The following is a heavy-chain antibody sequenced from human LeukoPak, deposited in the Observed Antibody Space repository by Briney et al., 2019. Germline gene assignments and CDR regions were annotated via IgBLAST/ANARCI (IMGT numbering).Heavy chain of an antibody. CDR2: ISSSGSAI. D-gene: IGHD1-26*01. V-gene: IGHV3-48*04. CDR1: GFTFSSYS. Sequence: GGSLRLSCAASGFTFSSYSMNWVRQAPGKGLEWVSYISSSGSAINYADSVKGRFTISRDNAKNSLYLQMNSLRAEDTAVYYCARAEWELHYWGQGTLVTVSS. J-gene: IGHJ4*02. CDR3: ARAEWELHY.